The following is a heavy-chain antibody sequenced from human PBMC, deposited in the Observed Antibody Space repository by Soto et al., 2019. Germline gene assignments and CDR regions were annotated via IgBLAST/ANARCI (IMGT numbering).Heavy chain of an antibody. CDR1: AYRFNSYW. CDR3: ARLCVPSPHYYFNY. J-gene: IGHJ4*02. Sequence: GESLKISRKGSAYRFNSYWIGWMRPVPGKGLEWMGIIYPGDSDTRYSSSFQGQVTISADKSISTAYLQWSSLKASDTAMYYCARLCVPSPHYYFNYWGKGTLVTVSS. D-gene: IGHD2-21*01. V-gene: IGHV5-51*01. CDR2: IYPGDSDT.